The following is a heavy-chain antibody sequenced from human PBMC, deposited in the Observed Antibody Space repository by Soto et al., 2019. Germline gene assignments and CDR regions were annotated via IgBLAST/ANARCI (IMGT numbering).Heavy chain of an antibody. J-gene: IGHJ4*02. Sequence: GASVQVSRQASGGTFSRYAISWLRQSAGQGLEWMGGIIPIFGTANYAQQFQGRVTITADESTSTAYMELSSRRSEDTAVYYCAGRRGPCSSTSCQYCFDDWGQGTLVTVSS. CDR1: GGTFSRYA. D-gene: IGHD2-2*01. CDR3: AGRRGPCSSTSCQYCFDD. V-gene: IGHV1-69*13. CDR2: IIPIFGTA.